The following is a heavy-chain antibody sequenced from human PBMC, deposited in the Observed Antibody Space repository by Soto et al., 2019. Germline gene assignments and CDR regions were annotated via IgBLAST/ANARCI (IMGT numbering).Heavy chain of an antibody. Sequence: GGSLRLSCAASGFTFSSYAMSWVRQAPGKGLEWVSAISGSGGSTYYADSVKGRFTISRDNSKNTLYLQMNSLRAEDTAVYYCAKVRSNDYVWGSYRYGAFDIRGQGTMVTVSS. V-gene: IGHV3-23*01. CDR3: AKVRSNDYVWGSYRYGAFDI. J-gene: IGHJ3*02. CDR1: GFTFSSYA. D-gene: IGHD3-16*02. CDR2: ISGSGGST.